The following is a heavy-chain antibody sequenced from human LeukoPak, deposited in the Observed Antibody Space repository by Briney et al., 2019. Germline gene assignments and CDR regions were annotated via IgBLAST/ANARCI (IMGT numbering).Heavy chain of an antibody. J-gene: IGHJ6*03. CDR1: GFTFSSYW. CDR3: AREATTVTTWGYYYYMDV. D-gene: IGHD4-11*01. CDR2: ISSSSSTI. V-gene: IGHV3-48*01. Sequence: GGSLRLSCAASGFTFSSYWMNWVRQAPGKGLEWVSYISSSSSTIYYADSVKGRFTISRDNAKNSLYLQMNSLRAEDTAVYYCAREATTVTTWGYYYYMDVWGKGTTVTVSS.